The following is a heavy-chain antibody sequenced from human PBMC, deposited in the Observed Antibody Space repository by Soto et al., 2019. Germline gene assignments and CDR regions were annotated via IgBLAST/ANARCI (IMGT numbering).Heavy chain of an antibody. V-gene: IGHV3-33*01. CDR1: GFTFGRSG. CDR3: ARDLNTGYIDS. CDR2: IWFDGSKK. D-gene: IGHD5-12*01. J-gene: IGHJ4*02. Sequence: QVQMVESGGGVVQPGTSLRLSCVASGFTFGRSGMHWVRQAPGGALEGVAIIWFDGSKKYYADSVKGRLTVSRDNSKNTLYLQMDSLRGDDTAVYYCARDLNTGYIDSWGQGTLVTVSS.